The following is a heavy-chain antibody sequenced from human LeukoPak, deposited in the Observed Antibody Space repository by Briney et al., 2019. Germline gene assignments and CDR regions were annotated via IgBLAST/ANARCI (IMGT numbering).Heavy chain of an antibody. V-gene: IGHV4-59*01. J-gene: IGHJ6*03. CDR3: ARTNYYYYYMDV. CDR2: IYYSGST. Sequence: SETLSLTCAVYGGSFSGYYWSWIRQPPGKGLEWIGYIYYSGSTNYNPSLKSRVTISVDTSQNQFSLRLSSVTAADTAVYYCARTNYYYYYMDVWGKGTTVTISS. CDR1: GGSFSGYY.